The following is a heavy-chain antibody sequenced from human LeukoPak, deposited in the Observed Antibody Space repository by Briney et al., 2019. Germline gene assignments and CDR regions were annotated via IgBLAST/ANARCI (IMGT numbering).Heavy chain of an antibody. CDR1: GFTFSSYG. CDR3: AKDYDSSGYYSLYYYYYYMDV. V-gene: IGHV3-30*02. D-gene: IGHD3-22*01. Sequence: GGSLRLSCAASGFTFSSYGMHWVRQAPGKGLEWVAFIRYDGSNKYYADSVKGRFTISRDNSKNTLYLQMNSLRAEDTAVYYCAKDYDSSGYYSLYYYYYYMDVWGKGTTVTMSS. J-gene: IGHJ6*03. CDR2: IRYDGSNK.